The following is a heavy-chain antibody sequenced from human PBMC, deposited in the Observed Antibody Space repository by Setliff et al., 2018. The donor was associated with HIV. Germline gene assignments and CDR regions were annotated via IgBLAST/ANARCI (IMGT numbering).Heavy chain of an antibody. CDR2: ISYHEKDT. V-gene: IGHV3-30*03. CDR3: ARGGFGVVIIERLGVDY. Sequence: PGGSLRLSCGASGFTFSNYGMQWVRQAPGKGLEWVAIISYHEKDTFYADSVKGRFTISRDNSKNTLYLQMNSLRAEDTAVYYCARGGFGVVIIERLGVDYWGQGTKVTVSS. D-gene: IGHD3-3*01. CDR1: GFTFSNYG. J-gene: IGHJ4*02.